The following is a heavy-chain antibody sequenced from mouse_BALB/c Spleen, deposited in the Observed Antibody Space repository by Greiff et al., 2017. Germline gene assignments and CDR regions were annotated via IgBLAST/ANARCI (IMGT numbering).Heavy chain of an antibody. D-gene: IGHD2-4*01. J-gene: IGHJ3*01. Sequence: QVQLQQSGPELVKPGASVRISCKASGYTFTSYYIHWVKQRPGQGLEWIGWIYPGNVNTKYNEKFKGKATLTADKSSSTAYMQLSSLTSEDSAVYFCARHDYTWFAYWGQGTLVTVSA. V-gene: IGHV1S56*01. CDR1: GYTFTSYY. CDR3: ARHDYTWFAY. CDR2: IYPGNVNT.